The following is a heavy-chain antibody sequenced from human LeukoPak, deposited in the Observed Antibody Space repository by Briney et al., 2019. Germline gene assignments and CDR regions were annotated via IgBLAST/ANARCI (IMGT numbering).Heavy chain of an antibody. D-gene: IGHD3-22*01. Sequence: PGGSLRLSCAASGFTFTNYWMSWVRQAPGKGLELVANIKQDRSEKYYVDSVKGRFTISRDNAKNSLYLQMNSLRAEDTAVYYCAREGSTYYYDSSGYGPYFDYWGQGTLVTVSS. CDR3: AREGSTYYYDSSGYGPYFDY. CDR2: IKQDRSEK. CDR1: GFTFTNYW. V-gene: IGHV3-7*01. J-gene: IGHJ4*02.